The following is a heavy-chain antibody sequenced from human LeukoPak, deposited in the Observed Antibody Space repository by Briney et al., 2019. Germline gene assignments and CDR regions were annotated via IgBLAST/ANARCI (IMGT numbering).Heavy chain of an antibody. D-gene: IGHD1-26*01. V-gene: IGHV1-2*02. CDR2: ISPNSGDT. Sequence: ASVTVSCKASGYTFAGYYMHWVRQAPGQGPEWMGWISPNSGDTNYAQKFQGRVTMTRDSSITTAYMELSRLRSDDTAMYYCARGREPVYFFDYWGQGTLVIVSS. CDR3: ARGREPVYFFDY. CDR1: GYTFAGYY. J-gene: IGHJ4*02.